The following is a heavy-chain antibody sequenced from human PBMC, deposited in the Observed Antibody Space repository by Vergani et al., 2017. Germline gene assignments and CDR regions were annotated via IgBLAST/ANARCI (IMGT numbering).Heavy chain of an antibody. Sequence: VQLVESGGGLVKPGGSLRLSCAASGFTFSSYAMHWVRQAPGKGLEWVAVISYDGSNKYYADSVKGRFTISRDNSKNTLYLQMNSLRAEDTAVYYCARVLYQPSRLYYFDYWGQGTLVTVSS. J-gene: IGHJ4*02. CDR1: GFTFSSYA. CDR2: ISYDGSNK. V-gene: IGHV3-30*07. CDR3: ARVLYQPSRLYYFDY. D-gene: IGHD2-2*01.